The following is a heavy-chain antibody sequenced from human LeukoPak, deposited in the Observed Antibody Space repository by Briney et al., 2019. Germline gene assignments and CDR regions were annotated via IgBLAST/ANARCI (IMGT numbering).Heavy chain of an antibody. V-gene: IGHV3-11*01. CDR3: AKDHRPGGAFLSYYMDV. Sequence: GGSLRLSCAASGFTFSDYYMSWIRQAPGKGLEWVSYISSSGSTIYYADSVKGRFTISRDNAKDSLYLQMNSLRAEDTAVYYCAKDHRPGGAFLSYYMDVWGKGTTVTVSS. J-gene: IGHJ6*03. D-gene: IGHD2/OR15-2a*01. CDR2: ISSSGSTI. CDR1: GFTFSDYY.